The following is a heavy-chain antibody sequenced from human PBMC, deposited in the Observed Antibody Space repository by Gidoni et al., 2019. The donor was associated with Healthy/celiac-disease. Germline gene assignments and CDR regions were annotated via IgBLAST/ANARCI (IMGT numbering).Heavy chain of an antibody. CDR2: IRSKANSYAT. CDR3: TSNPAVAGTYSDY. Sequence: EVQLVESGGGWVQPGGSLTLSCAASGFTFSGSATHWVRQASGKGLEWVGRIRSKANSYATAYAASVKGRFTISRDDSKNTAYLQMNSLKTEDTDVYYCTSNPAVAGTYSDYWGQGTLVTVSS. J-gene: IGHJ4*02. D-gene: IGHD6-19*01. V-gene: IGHV3-73*01. CDR1: GFTFSGSA.